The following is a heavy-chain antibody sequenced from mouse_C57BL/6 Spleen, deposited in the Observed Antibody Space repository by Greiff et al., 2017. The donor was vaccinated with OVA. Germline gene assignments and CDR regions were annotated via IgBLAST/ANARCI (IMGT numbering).Heavy chain of an antibody. CDR2: INPSNGGT. CDR3: ARWGTTVVADYAMDY. D-gene: IGHD1-1*01. Sequence: VQLQQSGTELVKPGASVKLSCKASGYTFTSYWMHWVKQRPGQGLEWIGNINPSNGGTNYNEKFKSKATLTVDKSSSTAYMQLSSLTSEDSAVYYCARWGTTVVADYAMDYWGQGTSVTVSS. CDR1: GYTFTSYW. J-gene: IGHJ4*01. V-gene: IGHV1-53*01.